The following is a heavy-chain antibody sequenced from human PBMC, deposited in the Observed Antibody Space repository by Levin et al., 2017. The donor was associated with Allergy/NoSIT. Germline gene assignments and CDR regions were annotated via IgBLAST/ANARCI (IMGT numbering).Heavy chain of an antibody. D-gene: IGHD5-24*01. CDR2: MYPGSST. J-gene: IGHJ6*03. V-gene: IGHV3-66*01. Sequence: PGGSLRLSCAASGFSVSSNYMSWVRQPPGKGLEWVSVMYPGSSTYKADSVKGRFTISRDESKNTLFLQMNSLRAEDTAVYYCARVVYGRGATIFAYYYMDVWGEGTTVTVSS. CDR3: ARVVYGRGATIFAYYYMDV. CDR1: GFSVSSNY.